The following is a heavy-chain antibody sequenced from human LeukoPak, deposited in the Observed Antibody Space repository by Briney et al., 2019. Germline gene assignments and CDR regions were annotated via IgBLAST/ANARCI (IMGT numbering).Heavy chain of an antibody. V-gene: IGHV3-23*01. CDR3: AKGAAVAGDHFFGMDV. Sequence: PGGSLRLSCAASGFTFTNYAMSWVRQAPGKGLEWVSAISGSGGSTYYADSVKGRFTISRDNSKNTLFLQMNSLRAEDTAVYYCAKGAAVAGDHFFGMDVWGQGTTVTVSS. J-gene: IGHJ6*02. CDR1: GFTFTNYA. D-gene: IGHD6-19*01. CDR2: ISGSGGST.